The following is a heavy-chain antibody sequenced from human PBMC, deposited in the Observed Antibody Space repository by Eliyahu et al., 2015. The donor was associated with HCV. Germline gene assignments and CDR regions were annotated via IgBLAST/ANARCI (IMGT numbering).Heavy chain of an antibody. CDR3: ARARGYCSSTSCSGYYYSLDV. Sequence: QVQLVESGGGVVQPGRSLRLSCAAXGFTXSSNAXYWVRQAPGKGLEWVALISYAGSNKFYADSVKGRFTISRDNSNNTLYLQINSLRADDTAIYYCARARGYCSSTSCSGYYYSLDVWGQGTTVTVSS. J-gene: IGHJ6*02. D-gene: IGHD2-2*01. CDR2: ISYAGSNK. CDR1: GFTXSSNA. V-gene: IGHV3-30*04.